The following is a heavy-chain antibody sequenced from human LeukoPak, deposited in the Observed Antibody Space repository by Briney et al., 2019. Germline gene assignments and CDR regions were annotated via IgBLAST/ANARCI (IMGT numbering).Heavy chain of an antibody. CDR3: VSSRIAAALPFDY. CDR2: IGSSGSAT. CDR1: GFTFSSYW. J-gene: IGHJ4*02. V-gene: IGHV3-48*04. D-gene: IGHD6-25*01. Sequence: PGGSLRLSCAASGFTFSSYWMSWVRQAPGKGLEWVAYIGSSGSATNYADSMKGRFTISRDNAKNSLYLQMNSLRAEDTAVYSCVSSRIAAALPFDYWGQGTLVTVSS.